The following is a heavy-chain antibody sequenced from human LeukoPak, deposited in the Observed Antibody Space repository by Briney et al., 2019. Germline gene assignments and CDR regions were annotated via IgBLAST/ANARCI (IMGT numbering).Heavy chain of an antibody. V-gene: IGHV4-39*01. CDR2: IYYSGST. D-gene: IGHD6-13*01. J-gene: IGHJ4*02. CDR3: ARRGTAAGNLDY. Sequence: KPSETLSLTCTVSGGSISSSSYYWGWIRQAPGEGLEWIGSIYYSGSTYYNPSLKSRVTISVDTSKNQFSLKLSSVTAADTAVYYCARRGTAAGNLDYWGQGTLVTVSS. CDR1: GGSISSSSYY.